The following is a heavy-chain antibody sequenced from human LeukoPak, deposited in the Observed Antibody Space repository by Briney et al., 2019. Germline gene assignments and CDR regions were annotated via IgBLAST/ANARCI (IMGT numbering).Heavy chain of an antibody. V-gene: IGHV3-23*01. D-gene: IGHD3-3*01. J-gene: IGHJ4*02. CDR1: GFTFSTYA. Sequence: GGSLRLSCAASGFTFSTYAMSWVRQAPGKGLEWVSSIGGRGGSTHHAESVKGRFTISRDNSKNTLYLQMNSLRAEDTAVYYCAKSLKVITPIDYWGQGTLVTVSS. CDR3: AKSLKVITPIDY. CDR2: IGGRGGST.